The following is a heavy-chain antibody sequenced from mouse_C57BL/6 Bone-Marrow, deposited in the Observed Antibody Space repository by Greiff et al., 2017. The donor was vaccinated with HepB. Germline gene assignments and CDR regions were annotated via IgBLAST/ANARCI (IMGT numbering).Heavy chain of an antibody. CDR3: ARHGRLYYYGSSPWYFDV. CDR1: GYTFTEYT. V-gene: IGHV1-62-2*01. Sequence: VQLQQSGAELVKPGASVKLSCKASGYTFTEYTIHWVKQRSGQGLEWIGWFYPGSGSIKYNEKFKDKATVTADKSSSTVYMELSRLTSEDSAVYFCARHGRLYYYGSSPWYFDVWGTGTTVTVSS. CDR2: FYPGSGSI. D-gene: IGHD1-1*01. J-gene: IGHJ1*03.